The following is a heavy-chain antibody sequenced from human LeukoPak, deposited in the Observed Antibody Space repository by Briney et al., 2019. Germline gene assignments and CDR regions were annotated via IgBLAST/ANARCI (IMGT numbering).Heavy chain of an antibody. J-gene: IGHJ4*02. CDR2: LRYDGTNE. CDR3: AKDRISLGELLSSLEY. V-gene: IGHV3-30*02. D-gene: IGHD3-10*01. Sequence: GGSLRLSCAASGFTFSDYGMHGVRQAPGKGLEWVAFLRYDGTNEYYSDSVRGRFSISRDNSKNTVYLQMNRLRAEDTAVYYCAKDRISLGELLSSLEYWGQGILVTVSS. CDR1: GFTFSDYG.